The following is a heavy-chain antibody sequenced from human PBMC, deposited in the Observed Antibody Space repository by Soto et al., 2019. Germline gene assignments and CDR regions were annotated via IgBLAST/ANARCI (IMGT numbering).Heavy chain of an antibody. CDR2: ISYDGSNK. CDR3: AKGLRGYYYGMDV. Sequence: PGGSLRLSCAASGFTFSSYGMHWVRQAPGKGLEWVAVISYDGSNKYYADSVKGRFTISRDNSKNTLYLQMNSLRAEDTAVYYCAKGLRGYYYGMDVWGQGTTVTVSS. D-gene: IGHD3-16*01. CDR1: GFTFSSYG. V-gene: IGHV3-30*18. J-gene: IGHJ6*02.